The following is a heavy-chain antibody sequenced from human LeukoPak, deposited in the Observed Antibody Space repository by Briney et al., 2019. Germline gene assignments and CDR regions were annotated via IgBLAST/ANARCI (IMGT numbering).Heavy chain of an antibody. CDR3: ARRYSRARGYLDV. CDR2: ISSSGSTI. D-gene: IGHD6-13*01. CDR1: GFTFSDYY. V-gene: IGHV3-11*01. Sequence: GGSLRLSCAASGFTFSDYYMSWIRQAPGKGLEWVSYISSSGSTIYYADSVRGRFTISRDNAKNSLYLQMNSLRAEDTAVYYCARRYSRARGYLDVWGKGTTVTVSS. J-gene: IGHJ6*03.